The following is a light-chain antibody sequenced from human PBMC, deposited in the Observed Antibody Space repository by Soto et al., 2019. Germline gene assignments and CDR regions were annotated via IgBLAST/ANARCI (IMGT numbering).Light chain of an antibody. J-gene: IGKJ3*01. CDR3: QNYYSAPFT. Sequence: DIQMTQSPSSLSAVLGDRVTITCRASQGISDYLVCDQQKPGKVPKLLIYAASTLQSGVPPRFSGTGSGTDFTLTISSLQPEDVATYYCQNYYSAPFTFGPGNKVAIK. CDR2: AAS. V-gene: IGKV1-27*01. CDR1: QGISDY.